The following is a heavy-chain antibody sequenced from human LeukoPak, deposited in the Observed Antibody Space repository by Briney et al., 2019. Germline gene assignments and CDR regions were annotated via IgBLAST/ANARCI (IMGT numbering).Heavy chain of an antibody. CDR1: GFSLDDYA. V-gene: IGHV3-9*01. CDR3: IKDTGFDLLKDAFHI. CDR2: ISWDSGSQ. J-gene: IGHJ3*02. Sequence: GGSLRLSCVGSGFSLDDYAMHWVRQVPGKGLEWVSSISWDSGSQAYADSVRGRFTISRDNAKNSLYLQMNSLRPEDTAFYYCIKDTGFDLLKDAFHIWGQGTLVTVSS. D-gene: IGHD3-9*01.